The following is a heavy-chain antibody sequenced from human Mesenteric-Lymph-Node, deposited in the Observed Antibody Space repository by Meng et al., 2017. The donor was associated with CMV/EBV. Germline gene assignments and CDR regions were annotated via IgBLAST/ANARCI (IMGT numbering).Heavy chain of an antibody. CDR3: ARGTIVVAVAATSNWFDP. CDR2: IHHSGTT. CDR1: GGSISSSSYY. D-gene: IGHD2-15*01. V-gene: IGHV4-39*07. J-gene: IGHJ5*02. Sequence: SETLSLTCTVSGGSISSSSYYWGWIRQPPGKGLEWIGSIHHSGTTYYNPSLKSRVTISLDRSKNQFSLKLSSVTAADTAVYYCARGTIVVAVAATSNWFDPWGQGTLVTVSS.